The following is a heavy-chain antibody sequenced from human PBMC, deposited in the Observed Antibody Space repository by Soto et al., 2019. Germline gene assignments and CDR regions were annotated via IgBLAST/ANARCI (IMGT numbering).Heavy chain of an antibody. Sequence: GGSLRLSCAASGFTFSSYSMNWVRQAPGKGLEWVSYISSSSSTINYAESVKGRFTISRDNAKNSLYLQMNSLRAEDTAVYYCARSTVTTRGGPTFYHYYGMDVWGQGTTVTVSS. V-gene: IGHV3-48*01. J-gene: IGHJ6*02. CDR3: ARSTVTTRGGPTFYHYYGMDV. D-gene: IGHD4-17*01. CDR1: GFTFSSYS. CDR2: ISSSSSTI.